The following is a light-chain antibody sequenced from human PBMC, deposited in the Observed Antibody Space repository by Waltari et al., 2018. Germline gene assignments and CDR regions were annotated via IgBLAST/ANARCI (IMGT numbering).Light chain of an antibody. CDR2: AAS. Sequence: DIQMTQSPSSLSASAGDTVTITCRASQGISTYVNWDHQKPGKAPKRLIYAASSLESGVPSRFSGSGSGTDFTLTISSLQPEDFATYYCLQYSSHPRTFGQWTKVEIK. J-gene: IGKJ1*01. V-gene: IGKV1-17*01. CDR1: QGISTY. CDR3: LQYSSHPRT.